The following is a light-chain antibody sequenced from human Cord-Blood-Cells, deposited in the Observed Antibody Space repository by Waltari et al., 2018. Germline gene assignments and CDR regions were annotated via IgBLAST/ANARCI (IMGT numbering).Light chain of an antibody. CDR2: WAS. CDR3: QQYYSTPRT. Sequence: DIVMTQSPDSLAVSLGERATINCKSSKSVLYSSNNKNYLAWYQQKQGQPPKLLIYWASTRESGVPDRFSGSGSGTDFTLTISSLQAEDVAVYYCQQYYSTPRTFCQGTKVEIK. CDR1: KSVLYSSNNKNY. J-gene: IGKJ1*01. V-gene: IGKV4-1*01.